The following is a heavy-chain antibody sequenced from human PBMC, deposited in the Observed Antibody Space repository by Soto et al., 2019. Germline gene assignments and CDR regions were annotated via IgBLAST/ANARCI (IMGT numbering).Heavy chain of an antibody. CDR2: IYYSGST. J-gene: IGHJ4*02. Sequence: PSETLSLTCTVSGGSISSGGYYWSWIRQHPGKGLEWIGYIYYSGSTYYNPSLKSRVTISVDTSKNQFSLKLSSVTAADTAVYYCVRGADYYDSSGYYFYFDYWGQGTLVTVSS. CDR3: VRGADYYDSSGYYFYFDY. CDR1: GGSISSGGYY. V-gene: IGHV4-31*03. D-gene: IGHD3-22*01.